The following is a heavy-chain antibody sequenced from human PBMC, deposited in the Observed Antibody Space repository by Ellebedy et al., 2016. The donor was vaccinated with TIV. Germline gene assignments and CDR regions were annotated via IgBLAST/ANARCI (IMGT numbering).Heavy chain of an antibody. CDR3: ARARSSGWLHTPDY. CDR2: INPNSGVT. Sequence: AASVKVSCKASGYTFTGYYMHRVRQAPGQGLEWMGWINPNSGVTNYAQKFQDWVTMTRDTSTSTVYMELSSLRSEDTAVYYCARARSSGWLHTPDYWGQGLLVTVSS. CDR1: GYTFTGYY. D-gene: IGHD6-19*01. V-gene: IGHV1-2*04. J-gene: IGHJ4*02.